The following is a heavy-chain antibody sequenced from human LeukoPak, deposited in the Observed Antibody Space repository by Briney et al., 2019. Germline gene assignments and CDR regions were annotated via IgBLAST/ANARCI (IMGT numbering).Heavy chain of an antibody. CDR2: ISAYNGNT. D-gene: IGHD1-26*01. Sequence: ASVKVSCKASGYTFTSFGISWVRQAPGQALEWMGWISAYNGNTNYAQKFQDRVTMTTHTSMSTAYMELRSLRSDDTAVYYCARDPQQLVGATGDGFNFWGQGTLVTV. CDR3: ARDPQQLVGATGDGFNF. V-gene: IGHV1-18*01. CDR1: GYTFTSFG. J-gene: IGHJ4*02.